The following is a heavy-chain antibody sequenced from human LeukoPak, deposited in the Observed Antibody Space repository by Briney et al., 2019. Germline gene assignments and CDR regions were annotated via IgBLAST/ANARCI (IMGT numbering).Heavy chain of an antibody. D-gene: IGHD2-21*02. CDR1: GFTFSNYW. Sequence: GGSLRLSCAASGFTFSNYWMHWVRQAPGKGLEWVSGISWNSGSIGYADSVKGRFTISRDNAKNSLYLQMNSLRAEDTAVYYCAREMTPIAFDIWGQGTMVTVSS. CDR2: ISWNSGSI. V-gene: IGHV3-9*01. J-gene: IGHJ3*02. CDR3: AREMTPIAFDI.